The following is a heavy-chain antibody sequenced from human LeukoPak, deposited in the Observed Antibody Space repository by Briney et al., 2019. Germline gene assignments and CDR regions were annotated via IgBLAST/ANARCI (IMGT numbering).Heavy chain of an antibody. CDR3: AGDLGYCSSTSCTNWFDP. Sequence: PGGSLRLSCAASGFTFSSYWMHWVRNAPGKGLVWVSRINSDGSSISYADPVKGRFNIHRDNAKNTLYLQMNSLRAEDTAVYYCAGDLGYCSSTSCTNWFDPWGQGTLVTVSS. CDR1: GFTFSSYW. V-gene: IGHV3-74*01. D-gene: IGHD2-2*01. J-gene: IGHJ5*02. CDR2: INSDGSSI.